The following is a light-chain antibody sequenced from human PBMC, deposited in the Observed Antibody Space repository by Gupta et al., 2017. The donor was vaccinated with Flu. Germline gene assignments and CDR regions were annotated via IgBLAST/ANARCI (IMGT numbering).Light chain of an antibody. CDR3: TSYTTTSPYV. CDR1: RSDVGAYNY. CDR2: EVS. V-gene: IGLV2-14*01. J-gene: IGLJ1*01. Sequence: QSALTQPASVSGSPGPSITISCTGTRSDVGAYNYVSWYQHHPGKAPKLMIYEVSNRPSGVSNRFSGSKSGSTASLTISGLQAEDEADYYCTSYTTTSPYVFGTGTKVTVL.